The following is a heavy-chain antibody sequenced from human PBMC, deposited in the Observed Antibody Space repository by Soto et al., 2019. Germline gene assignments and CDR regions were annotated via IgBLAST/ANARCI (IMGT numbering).Heavy chain of an antibody. CDR2: IDWDDDK. CDR1: GFSLSTSGMC. D-gene: IGHD6-19*01. V-gene: IGHV2-70*11. CDR3: ARIQVAVAGRGSRTGHCYYGMDV. J-gene: IGHJ6*02. Sequence: GSGPTLVNPTQTLTLTCTFSGFSLSTSGMCVSWIRQPPGKALEWLARIDWDDDKYYSTSLKTRLTISKDTSKNQVVLTMANMDPVDTATYYCARIQVAVAGRGSRTGHCYYGMDVWGQGTTVTVSS.